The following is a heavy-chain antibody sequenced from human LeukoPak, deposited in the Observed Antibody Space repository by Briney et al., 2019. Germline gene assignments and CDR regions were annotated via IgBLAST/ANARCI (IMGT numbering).Heavy chain of an antibody. Sequence: GGSLRLSCAASGFAFNSYAMHWVRQAPGRGPEWVAVIWYDGSSKYYAESVKGRFTISRDNSKYTLYLLMDSLRAEDTALYYCAKSSSSLVAYYYYMDVWGKGTTVTVSS. J-gene: IGHJ6*03. CDR3: AKSSSSLVAYYYYMDV. CDR1: GFAFNSYA. CDR2: IWYDGSSK. V-gene: IGHV3-33*06.